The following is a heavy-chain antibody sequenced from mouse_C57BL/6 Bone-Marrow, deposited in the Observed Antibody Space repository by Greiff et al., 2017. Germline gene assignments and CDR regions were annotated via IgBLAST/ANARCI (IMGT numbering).Heavy chain of an antibody. V-gene: IGHV14-3*01. J-gene: IGHJ3*01. Sequence: VQLQQSVAELVRPGASVKLSCTASGFTITNTYMHWVKQMPEQGLEWIGRIDPANGNTKYAPKFQGKATITADTSSNSAYLQLSSLTSEDTAIYYCACGAWFAYWGQGTLVTVSA. CDR1: GFTITNTY. CDR3: ACGAWFAY. CDR2: IDPANGNT.